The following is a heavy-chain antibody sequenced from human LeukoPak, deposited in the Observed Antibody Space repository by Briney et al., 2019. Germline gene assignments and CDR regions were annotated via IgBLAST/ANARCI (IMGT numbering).Heavy chain of an antibody. CDR1: GGSINSYY. J-gene: IGHJ4*02. CDR3: ARSRGSGSYFES. V-gene: IGHV4-59*01. CDR2: ISYSGST. Sequence: SETLSLTCTVSGGSINSYYWSWIRQPPGKGLEWIGYISYSGSTNYNPSLKSRVTISVDTSKNQFSLKLSSVTAADTAVYYCARSRGSGSYFESWGQGTMVTVSS. D-gene: IGHD3-10*01.